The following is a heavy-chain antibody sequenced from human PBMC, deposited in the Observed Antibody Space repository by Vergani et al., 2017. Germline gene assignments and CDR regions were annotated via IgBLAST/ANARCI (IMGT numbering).Heavy chain of an antibody. CDR3: TKELAVTSYYYGMDG. J-gene: IGHJ6*02. CDR2: IKSKTDGGTT. D-gene: IGHD4-17*01. V-gene: IGHV3-15*01. Sequence: EVQLVESGGGLVKPGGSLSLSCAASGFTFSNAWMSWVRQAPGKGLEWVGRIKSKTDGGTTDYAAPVKGRFTISRDDSKDTLYLQMNSLKNEDTAVYYCTKELAVTSYYYGMDGWGQGTTVTVSS. CDR1: GFTFSNAW.